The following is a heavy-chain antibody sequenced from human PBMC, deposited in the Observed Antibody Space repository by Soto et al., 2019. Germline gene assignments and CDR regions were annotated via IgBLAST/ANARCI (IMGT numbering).Heavy chain of an antibody. CDR3: ARGDPRSSPNCFDP. CDR1: GYSINSGYN. D-gene: IGHD3-10*01. CDR2: IYHSGST. Sequence: CGTLSLTCAVSGYSINSGYNWGWIRQPPEKGLEWIGRIYHSGSTYYNPSLKSRVTISVDTSKNQFSLKLSSVTAADTAVYYCARGDPRSSPNCFDPCGQGTLVTVYS. J-gene: IGHJ5*02. V-gene: IGHV4-38-2*01.